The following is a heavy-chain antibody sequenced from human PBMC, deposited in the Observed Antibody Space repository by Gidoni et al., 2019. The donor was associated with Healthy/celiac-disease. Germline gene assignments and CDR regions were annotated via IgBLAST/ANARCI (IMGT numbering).Heavy chain of an antibody. CDR1: GFSFSSYS. CDR2: ISSSSSYI. V-gene: IGHV3-21*01. J-gene: IGHJ4*02. D-gene: IGHD2-2*01. CDR3: ARDCSSTSCTQ. Sequence: EVQLVESGGGLVKPGGSLRLSCAASGFSFSSYSMNWVRQAQGKGLEWVSSISSSSSYIYYADSVKGRFTISRDNAKNSLYLQMNSLRAEDTAVYYCARDCSSTSCTQWGQEPWSPSPQ.